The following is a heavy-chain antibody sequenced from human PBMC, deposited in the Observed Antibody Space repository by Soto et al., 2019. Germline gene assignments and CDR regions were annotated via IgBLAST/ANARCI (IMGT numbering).Heavy chain of an antibody. D-gene: IGHD2-15*01. J-gene: IGHJ6*02. Sequence: VASVKVSCKASGYTFTSYGISWVRQAPGQGLEWMGWISAYNGNTNYAQKLQGRVTMTTDTSTSTAYMELGSLRSDDTAVYYCARAGYCSGGSCYPPAYYYYGMDVWGQGTTVTVSS. CDR3: ARAGYCSGGSCYPPAYYYYGMDV. CDR1: GYTFTSYG. V-gene: IGHV1-18*01. CDR2: ISAYNGNT.